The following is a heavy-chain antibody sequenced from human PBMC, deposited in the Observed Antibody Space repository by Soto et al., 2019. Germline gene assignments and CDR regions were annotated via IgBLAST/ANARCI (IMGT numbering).Heavy chain of an antibody. V-gene: IGHV3-9*01. Sequence: EVQLVESGGGLVQPGRSLRLSCAASGFTFDDYAMHWVRQFPGKGLEWFSGINWNSGSIGYGDSVKGRFAISRDNAKNSLHLQMNSLSAEDTAFYYCVKDESINWYSGHFRHWGQGTLVTVSS. CDR1: GFTFDDYA. CDR2: INWNSGSI. CDR3: VKDESINWYSGHFRH. J-gene: IGHJ1*01. D-gene: IGHD6-13*01.